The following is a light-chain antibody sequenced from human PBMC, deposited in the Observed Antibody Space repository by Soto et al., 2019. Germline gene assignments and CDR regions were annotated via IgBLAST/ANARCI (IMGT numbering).Light chain of an antibody. Sequence: DIPMTQSPSSVSALVGDRVTITCRASQNIRSWLAWYQQKPGKAPRLLIYKASSLESGVPSRFSGSGSGTEFTLTISSLQPDDSATYYCQQYDSYSIFGGGTKVDIK. V-gene: IGKV1-5*03. CDR1: QNIRSW. CDR2: KAS. CDR3: QQYDSYSI. J-gene: IGKJ4*01.